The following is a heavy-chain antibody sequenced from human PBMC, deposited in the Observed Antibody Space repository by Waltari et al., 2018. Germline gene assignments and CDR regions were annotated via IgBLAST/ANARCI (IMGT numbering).Heavy chain of an antibody. CDR2: IIPIFVTA. D-gene: IGHD3-22*01. J-gene: IGHJ5*02. V-gene: IGHV1-69*01. Sequence: QVQLVQSGAEVKKPGSSVTVSCKASGVTFSSYAISWVRQAPGQGLEWMGGIIPIFVTANYAQKFQGRVTITADESTSTAYMELSSLRSEDTAVYYCARTYYDSSGYLNWFDPWGQGTLVTVSS. CDR3: ARTYYDSSGYLNWFDP. CDR1: GVTFSSYA.